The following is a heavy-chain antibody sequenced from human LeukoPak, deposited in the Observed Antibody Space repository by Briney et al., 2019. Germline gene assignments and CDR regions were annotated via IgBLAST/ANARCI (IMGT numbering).Heavy chain of an antibody. V-gene: IGHV1-18*01. CDR1: GYTFNNYG. CDR3: AGESYYYDSSGFPNYYFDY. Sequence: ASVKVSCKASGYTFNNYGISWVRQAPGQGLEWMGWVTSYNGDTNYAQKFQGRVTITADESTSTAYMELSSLRSEDTAVYYCAGESYYYDSSGFPNYYFDYWGQGTLVTVSS. CDR2: VTSYNGDT. D-gene: IGHD3-22*01. J-gene: IGHJ4*02.